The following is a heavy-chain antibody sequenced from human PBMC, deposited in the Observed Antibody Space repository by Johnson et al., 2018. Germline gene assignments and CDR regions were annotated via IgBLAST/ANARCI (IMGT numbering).Heavy chain of an antibody. CDR3: ATHYTQILNPPLVDV. D-gene: IGHD4-11*01. CDR1: GFTFSDSY. CDR2: ISSSSSYI. V-gene: IGHV3-11*06. J-gene: IGHJ6*02. Sequence: VQLVETGGGLVKPRRSLRLSCAASGFTFSDSYMSWIRQAPGKGLEWVSYISSSSSYIYYADSVKGRFTISRDNAKNSLYLQMNSLRAEDTAVYYCATHYTQILNPPLVDVWGQGTTVTVSS.